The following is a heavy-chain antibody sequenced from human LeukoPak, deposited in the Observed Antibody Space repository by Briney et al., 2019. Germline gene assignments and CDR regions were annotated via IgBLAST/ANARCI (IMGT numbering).Heavy chain of an antibody. V-gene: IGHV4-4*02. CDR2: IYHSGST. CDR3: ARVPRAGTPFDY. J-gene: IGHJ4*02. D-gene: IGHD2-15*01. Sequence: PSETLSLTCAVSGGSISSSNWWSWVRQPPGQGLEWIGEIYHSGSTNYNPSLKSRVTISVDKSKNQFSLKLSSVTAADTAVYYCARVPRAGTPFDYWGQGTLVTVSS. CDR1: GGSISSSNW.